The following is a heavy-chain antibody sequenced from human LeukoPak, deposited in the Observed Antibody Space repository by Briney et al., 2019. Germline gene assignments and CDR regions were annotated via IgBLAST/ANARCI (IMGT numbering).Heavy chain of an antibody. J-gene: IGHJ3*02. V-gene: IGHV4-4*07. CDR2: IYTSGST. Sequence: PSETLSLTCTVSGGSISSYYWSWLRQPAGKGLEWIGRIYTSGSTNYNPSLKSRVTMSVDTSKNQFSLKQSSVTAADTAVYYCARVDEPNDAFDIWGQGTMVTVSS. CDR1: GGSISSYY. CDR3: ARVDEPNDAFDI.